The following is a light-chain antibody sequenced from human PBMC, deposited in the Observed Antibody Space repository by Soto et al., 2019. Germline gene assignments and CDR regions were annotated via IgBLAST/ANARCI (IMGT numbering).Light chain of an antibody. CDR2: GAS. J-gene: IGKJ1*01. CDR3: QKYGNSPWT. CDR1: QSVSSNY. V-gene: IGKV3-20*01. Sequence: IVLTHSPGTLSFSPLERATLSFSSGQSVSSNYLAWYQQKPGQAPRLLIYGASSRATGIPDRFSGSGSGTVFTLTISRLEPEDFAVYYCQKYGNSPWTFGQGTKVDIK.